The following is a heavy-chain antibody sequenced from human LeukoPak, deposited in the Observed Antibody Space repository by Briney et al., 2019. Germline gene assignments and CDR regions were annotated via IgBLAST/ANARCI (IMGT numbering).Heavy chain of an antibody. CDR1: GGSISTYY. J-gene: IGHJ4*02. D-gene: IGHD6-19*01. CDR2: ISNRNT. Sequence: PSETLSLTCSVSGGSISTYYWNWIRETPGKGLEWIGHISNRNTDYNPSLKSRVTISVDTSKNQFSLNLTSVTAADTAVYYCARHPVAVTRGANFDYWGQGTLVTVSS. V-gene: IGHV4-59*08. CDR3: ARHPVAVTRGANFDY.